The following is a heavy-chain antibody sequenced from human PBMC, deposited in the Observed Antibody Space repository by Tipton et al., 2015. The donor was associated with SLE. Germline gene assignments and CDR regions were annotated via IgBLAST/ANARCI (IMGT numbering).Heavy chain of an antibody. J-gene: IGHJ4*02. D-gene: IGHD6-19*01. Sequence: AGLVKPSETLSLTCTVSGGSISSYYWSWIRQPPGKGLEWIGEINHSGSTNYNSSLKSRVTISVDTSKNQFSLKMSSVTAADTAVYYCARRVAGFDYWGQGTLVTVSS. CDR2: INHSGST. CDR1: GGSISSYY. CDR3: ARRVAGFDY. V-gene: IGHV4-34*01.